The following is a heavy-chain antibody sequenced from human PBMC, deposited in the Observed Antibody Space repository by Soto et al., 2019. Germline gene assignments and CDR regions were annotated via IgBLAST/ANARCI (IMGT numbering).Heavy chain of an antibody. J-gene: IGHJ4*02. CDR3: AKEGKGGPQEDY. D-gene: IGHD2-15*01. CDR2: ISGSGGST. Sequence: QAPGKGLEWVSAISGSGGSTYYADSVKGRFTISRDNSKNTLYLQMNSLRAEDTAVYYCAKEGKGGPQEDYWGQGTLVTVSS. V-gene: IGHV3-23*01.